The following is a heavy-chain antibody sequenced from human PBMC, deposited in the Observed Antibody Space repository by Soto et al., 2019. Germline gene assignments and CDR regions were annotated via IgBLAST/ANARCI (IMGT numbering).Heavy chain of an antibody. CDR1: GFTFSSYA. CDR3: ARGGAHGGKNDY. D-gene: IGHD4-17*01. V-gene: IGHV3-30-3*01. Sequence: QVQLVESGGGVVQPGRSLRLSCAASGFTFSSYAMHWVRQAPGKGLEWVAVISYDGSNKYYADSVKGRFTISRDNSKNTLYPQMNSLRAEDTAVYYCARGGAHGGKNDYWGQGTLVTISS. CDR2: ISYDGSNK. J-gene: IGHJ4*02.